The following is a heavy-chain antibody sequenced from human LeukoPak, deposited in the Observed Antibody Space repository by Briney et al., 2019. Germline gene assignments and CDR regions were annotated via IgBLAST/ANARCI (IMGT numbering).Heavy chain of an antibody. D-gene: IGHD6-13*01. CDR1: GGSISSYY. V-gene: IGHV4-59*01. CDR3: ARSLSAAGTYGAFDI. J-gene: IGHJ3*02. CDR2: IYYSGST. Sequence: KPSETLSLTCTVSGGSISSYYWSWIRQPPGKGLEWIGYIYYSGSTNYNPSLKSRVTISVDTSKNQFSLKLSSVTAADTAVYYCARSLSAAGTYGAFDIWGQGTMVTVSS.